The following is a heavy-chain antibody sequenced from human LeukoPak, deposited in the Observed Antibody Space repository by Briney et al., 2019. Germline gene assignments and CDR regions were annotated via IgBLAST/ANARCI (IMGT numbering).Heavy chain of an antibody. J-gene: IGHJ5*02. D-gene: IGHD5-18*01. Sequence: PSETLSLTCAVYGGSFSGHYWSWIRQPPGKGLEWIGEINHSGSTNYNPSLKSRVTISVDTSKNQFSLKLSSVTAADTAVYYCARYANLEGYSYGPWGQGTLVTVSS. V-gene: IGHV4-34*01. CDR2: INHSGST. CDR1: GGSFSGHY. CDR3: ARYANLEGYSYGP.